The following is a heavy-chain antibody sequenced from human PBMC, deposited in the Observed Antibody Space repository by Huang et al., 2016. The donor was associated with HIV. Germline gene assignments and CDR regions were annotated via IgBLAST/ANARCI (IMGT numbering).Heavy chain of an antibody. CDR3: TTESESSGWTMDHDAFDI. CDR2: SKSKAEGGTT. D-gene: IGHD6-19*01. V-gene: IGHV3-15*01. CDR1: GFTSSNAW. J-gene: IGHJ3*02. Sequence: EVQLVESGGGLVKPAGSLRLSCAASGFTSSNAWMRWVRQAPGKGLEWVGRSKSKAEGGTTDNDAPVKGRFTISRDDSKNTLYLQMNSLKTEDTAVYYCTTESESSGWTMDHDAFDIWGQGTMVTVSS.